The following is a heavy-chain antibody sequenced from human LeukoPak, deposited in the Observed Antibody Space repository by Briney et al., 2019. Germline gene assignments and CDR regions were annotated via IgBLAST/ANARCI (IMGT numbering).Heavy chain of an antibody. Sequence: GESPRISCKGSGYSFTNYWITWVRQMPGKGLEWLGRIGPTDSYTNYSPSFQGHVTISADKSISTAYLQWSSLKTSDTAMYYCARHYGSGSPLDHWGQGTLVTVSS. D-gene: IGHD3-10*01. V-gene: IGHV5-10-1*01. J-gene: IGHJ4*02. CDR3: ARHYGSGSPLDH. CDR1: GYSFTNYW. CDR2: IGPTDSYT.